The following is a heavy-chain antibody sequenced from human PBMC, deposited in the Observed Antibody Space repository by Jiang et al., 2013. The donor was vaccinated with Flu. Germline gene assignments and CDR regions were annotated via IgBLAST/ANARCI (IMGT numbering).Heavy chain of an antibody. CDR2: QSLSRKRP. D-gene: IGHD6-13*01. CDR1: GGSFSGYY. J-gene: IGHJ4*02. Sequence: TCAVYGGSFSGYYWSWIRQPPGKGLEWIGGNQSLSRKRPTXTRPFKSRVTISVDTSKNQXSLKLSSVTAADTAVYYCARTKIAAAPFDYWGQGTLVTVSS. V-gene: IGHV4-34*01. CDR3: ARTKIAAAPFDY.